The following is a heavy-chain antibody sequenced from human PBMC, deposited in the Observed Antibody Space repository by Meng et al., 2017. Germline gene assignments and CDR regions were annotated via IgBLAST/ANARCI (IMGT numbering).Heavy chain of an antibody. V-gene: IGHV3-30*04. Sequence: QVQVVQSGAAVKKPGASVKVSCKASGYTFSSYAMHWVRQAPGKGLEWVAVISYDGSNKYYADSVKGRFTISRDNSKNTLYLQMNSLRAEDTAVYYCARVGSSGNRFDPWGQGTLVTVSS. CDR1: GYTFSSYA. D-gene: IGHD6-19*01. CDR2: ISYDGSNK. CDR3: ARVGSSGNRFDP. J-gene: IGHJ5*02.